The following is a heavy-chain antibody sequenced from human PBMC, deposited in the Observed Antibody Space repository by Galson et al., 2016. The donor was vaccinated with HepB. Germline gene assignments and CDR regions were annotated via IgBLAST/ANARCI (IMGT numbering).Heavy chain of an antibody. Sequence: SLRLSCAASGFTFSDYPMHWVRQAPGKGLEWVTTIWYDGSNKYYADSVKGRFTISRDNSKNMVYLQMNSLRGEDTAIYFCARGWGGIAVAGTGGYYFDLWGRGTLVTVSS. CDR1: GFTFSDYP. D-gene: IGHD6-19*01. V-gene: IGHV3-33*08. J-gene: IGHJ2*01. CDR3: ARGWGGIAVAGTGGYYFDL. CDR2: IWYDGSNK.